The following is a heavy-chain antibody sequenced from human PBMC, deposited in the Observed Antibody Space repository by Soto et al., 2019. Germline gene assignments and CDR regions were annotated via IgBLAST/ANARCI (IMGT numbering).Heavy chain of an antibody. CDR3: ASSRRAGTGGIWNGMAV. J-gene: IGHJ6*02. CDR2: IIPIFGTA. V-gene: IGHV1-69*06. D-gene: IGHD6-19*01. Sequence: SVNLSCKASGATFSSYAISWVRQAPGQGLEWMGGIIPIFGTANYAQKFQGRVTITADKSTSTAYMELSSLRSDDTAVYYCASSRRAGTGGIWNGMAVWSQGTTVTGSS. CDR1: GATFSSYA.